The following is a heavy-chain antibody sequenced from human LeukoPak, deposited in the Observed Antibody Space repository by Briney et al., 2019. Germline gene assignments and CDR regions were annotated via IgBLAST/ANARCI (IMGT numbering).Heavy chain of an antibody. J-gene: IGHJ4*02. CDR2: IYYSGST. Sequence: SETLSLTCTVPGGSISSYYWSWIRQPPGKGLEWIGYIYYSGSTNYNPSLKSRVTISVDTSKNQFSLKLSSVTAADTAVYYCARHGVGVRGAAFDYWGQGTLVTVSS. V-gene: IGHV4-59*08. CDR1: GGSISSYY. CDR3: ARHGVGVRGAAFDY. D-gene: IGHD3-10*01.